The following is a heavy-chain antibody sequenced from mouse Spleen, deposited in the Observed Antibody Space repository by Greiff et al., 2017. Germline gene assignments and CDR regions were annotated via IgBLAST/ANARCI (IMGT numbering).Heavy chain of an antibody. Sequence: VQLQQSGPGLVAPSQSLSITCTISGFSLTSYGVHWVRQPPGKGLEWLVVIWSDGSTTYNSALKSRLSISKDNSKSQVFLKMNSLQTDDTAMYYCARHKETYYAMDYWGQGTSVTVSS. CDR3: ARHKETYYAMDY. V-gene: IGHV2-6-1*01. J-gene: IGHJ4*01. CDR2: IWSDGST. CDR1: GFSLTSYG.